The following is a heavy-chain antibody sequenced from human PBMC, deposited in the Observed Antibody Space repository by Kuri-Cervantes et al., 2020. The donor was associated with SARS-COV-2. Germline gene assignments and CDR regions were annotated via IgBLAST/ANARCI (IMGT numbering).Heavy chain of an antibody. D-gene: IGHD3-10*01. J-gene: IGHJ3*02. CDR3: ARERGPDADGFDI. CDR2: LSFDGNND. Sequence: GEPLKISCAASGFFFGAYSMHWVRQAPGKGLEWVAGLSFDGNNDYYTQSVKGRFTISRDNSNNTLFLHMDSLRGDDTAVYYCARERGPDADGFDIWGQGTMVTVSS. V-gene: IGHV3-30-3*01. CDR1: GFFFGAYS.